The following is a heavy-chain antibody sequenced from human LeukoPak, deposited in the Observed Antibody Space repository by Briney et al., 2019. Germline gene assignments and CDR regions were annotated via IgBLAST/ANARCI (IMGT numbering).Heavy chain of an antibody. V-gene: IGHV3-53*01. CDR3: ARCTEMATITLRPPILD. D-gene: IGHD5-24*01. CDR1: GFTVSSNY. Sequence: GGSLRLSCAASGFTVSSNYMSWVRQAPGKGLEWVSVIYSGGSTYYADSVKGRFTISRDNSKNTLYLQMNSLRAEDTAVYYCARCTEMATITLRPPILDWGQGTLVTVSS. J-gene: IGHJ4*02. CDR2: IYSGGST.